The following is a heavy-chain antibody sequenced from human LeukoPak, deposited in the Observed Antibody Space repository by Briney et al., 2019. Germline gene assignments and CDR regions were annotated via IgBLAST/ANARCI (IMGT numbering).Heavy chain of an antibody. J-gene: IGHJ3*02. CDR1: GYSMSSGYY. D-gene: IGHD2-2*01. Sequence: PSQTLSLTCAVYGYSMSSGYYWGWIRQPPGKGLEWIGSIYHSGSTYYSPSLKSRGTIAVDTYKNQFSLKHSSVTAADTAVYYCARQRYCSSTSCLDAFDIWGQGTMVTVSS. CDR3: ARQRYCSSTSCLDAFDI. CDR2: IYHSGST. V-gene: IGHV4-38-2*01.